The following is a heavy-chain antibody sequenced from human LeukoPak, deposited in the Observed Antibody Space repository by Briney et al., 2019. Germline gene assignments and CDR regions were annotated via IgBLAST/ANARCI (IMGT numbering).Heavy chain of an antibody. D-gene: IGHD3-3*01. Sequence: GGSLRLSCAASGFTFSSYAMSWVRQAPGKGLEWVSAISGSGGSTYYADSVQGRFTISRDNSKNTLYLQMNSLRAEDTAVYYCAKGSVLRFLEWLSTQAYDYWGQGTLVTVSS. CDR1: GFTFSSYA. CDR3: AKGSVLRFLEWLSTQAYDY. J-gene: IGHJ4*02. V-gene: IGHV3-23*01. CDR2: ISGSGGST.